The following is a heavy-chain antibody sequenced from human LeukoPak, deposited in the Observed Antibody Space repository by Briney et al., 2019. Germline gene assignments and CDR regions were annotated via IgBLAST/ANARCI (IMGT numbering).Heavy chain of an antibody. CDR2: IYYSGST. CDR1: GYSISSGYY. Sequence: SETLSLTCAVSGYSISSGYYWSWIRQPPGKGLEWIGYIYYSGSTNYNPSLKSRVTISVDTSKNQFSLKLSSVTAADTAVYYCARSPPYYYDSSGYYLDYWGQGTLVTVSS. J-gene: IGHJ4*02. CDR3: ARSPPYYYDSSGYYLDY. V-gene: IGHV4-38-2*01. D-gene: IGHD3-22*01.